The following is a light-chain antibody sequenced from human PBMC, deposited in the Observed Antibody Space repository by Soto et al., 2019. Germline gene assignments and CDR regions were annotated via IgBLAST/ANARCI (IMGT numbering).Light chain of an antibody. CDR2: RTS. CDR3: QQGDIWPWT. J-gene: IGKJ1*01. V-gene: IGKV3-15*01. Sequence: IVMTQSPATLSVSPGERATLSCRASHTINENLAWYQQKPGQAPRLLMFRTSTRATGFPPRFSGGGSGTEFNLTISSLQSEDFGIYYCQQGDIWPWTFGQGTKVEMK. CDR1: HTINEN.